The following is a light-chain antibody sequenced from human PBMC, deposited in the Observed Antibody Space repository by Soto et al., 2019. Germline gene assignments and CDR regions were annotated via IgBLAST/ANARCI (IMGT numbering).Light chain of an antibody. V-gene: IGKV3-15*01. CDR2: GAS. J-gene: IGKJ2*01. CDR3: QQYNNWPYT. Sequence: EMVMTQSPATQSVSPGERASLSCRASQSIGGNLAWYQQKPGQAPRLLIYGASTRATGVPAGFSGSGSRTDVTLTISSLQSEDFAIYYCQQYNNWPYTFGQGTKLEI. CDR1: QSIGGN.